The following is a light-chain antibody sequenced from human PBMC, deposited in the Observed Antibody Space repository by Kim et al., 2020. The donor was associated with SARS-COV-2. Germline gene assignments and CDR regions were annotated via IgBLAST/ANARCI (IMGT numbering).Light chain of an antibody. J-gene: IGKJ4*01. CDR1: QNVNTN. CDR2: GAS. Sequence: ASPGETAPLSCRASQNVNTNLAWYQQKPGQSPRLLIYGASTRATFIPARFSGGWSGTDFTLTINSLQSEDFAVYFCQQYNDWPLTFGGGTKVDIK. CDR3: QQYNDWPLT. V-gene: IGKV3-15*01.